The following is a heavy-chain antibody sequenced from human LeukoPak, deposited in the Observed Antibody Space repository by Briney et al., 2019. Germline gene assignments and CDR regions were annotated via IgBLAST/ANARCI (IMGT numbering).Heavy chain of an antibody. J-gene: IGHJ4*02. CDR1: GFTLTWHV. CDR2: IHHNGDIT. CDR3: AKLSRDGYNWDKFFDY. D-gene: IGHD5-24*01. V-gene: IGHV3-64*04. Sequence: GGSLRLSCSASGFTLTWHVMHWVRQAPGKALEYVSFIHHNGDITSYADSVKGRFTISRDNSKNTLYLQMNSLRAEDTAVYYCAKLSRDGYNWDKFFDYWGQGTLVTVSS.